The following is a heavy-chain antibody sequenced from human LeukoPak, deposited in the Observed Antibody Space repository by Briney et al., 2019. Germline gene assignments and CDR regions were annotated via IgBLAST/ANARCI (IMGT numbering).Heavy chain of an antibody. CDR3: ASVPSSWYPQGNDGHHDY. V-gene: IGHV1-8*01. D-gene: IGHD6-13*01. CDR2: MNPNSGNT. Sequence: ASVKVSCKASGYTFTSYDINWVGQATGQGLEWMGWMNPNSGNTGYAQKFQGRVTMTRNTYISKAYMELSSLRSEDTAVYYCASVPSSWYPQGNDGHHDYWGQGTLVTVSS. J-gene: IGHJ4*02. CDR1: GYTFTSYD.